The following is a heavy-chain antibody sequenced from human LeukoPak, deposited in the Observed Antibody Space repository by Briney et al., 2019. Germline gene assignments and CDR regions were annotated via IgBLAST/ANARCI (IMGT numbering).Heavy chain of an antibody. V-gene: IGHV1-24*01. D-gene: IGHD6-13*01. Sequence: GASVKVSCKVSGYTLTELSMHWVRQAPGKGLEWMGGFDPEDGETIYAQKFQGRVTMTEDTSTDTAYTELSSLRSEDTAVYYCATIAPPYYYYGMDVWGKGTTVTVSS. J-gene: IGHJ6*04. CDR3: ATIAPPYYYYGMDV. CDR1: GYTLTELS. CDR2: FDPEDGET.